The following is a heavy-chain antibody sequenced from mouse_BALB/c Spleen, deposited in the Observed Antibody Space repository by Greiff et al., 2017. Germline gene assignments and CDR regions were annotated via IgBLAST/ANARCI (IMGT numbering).Heavy chain of an antibody. J-gene: IGHJ2*01. CDR3: ARKRYGSSHFDY. CDR1: GFNIKDTY. V-gene: IGHV14-3*02. Sequence: VQLQQSGAELVKPGASVKLSCTASGFNIKDTYMHWVKQRPEQGLEWIGRIDPANGNTKYDPKFQGKATITADTSSNTAYLQLSSLTSEDTAVYYCARKRYGSSHFDYWGQGTTLTVSS. D-gene: IGHD1-1*01. CDR2: IDPANGNT.